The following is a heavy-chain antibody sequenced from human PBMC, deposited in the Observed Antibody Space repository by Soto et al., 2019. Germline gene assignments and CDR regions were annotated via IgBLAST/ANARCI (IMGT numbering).Heavy chain of an antibody. CDR3: ARDSLSPPQNYCSSTSCHITGAFDI. V-gene: IGHV4-31*03. CDR1: GGSISSGGYY. J-gene: IGHJ3*02. Sequence: SETLSLTCTVSGGSISSGGYYWSWIRQHPGKGLEWIGYIYYSGSTYYNPSLKSRVTISVDTSKNQFSLKLSSVTAADTAVYYCARDSLSPPQNYCSSTSCHITGAFDIWCQGTMVTVS. CDR2: IYYSGST. D-gene: IGHD2-2*01.